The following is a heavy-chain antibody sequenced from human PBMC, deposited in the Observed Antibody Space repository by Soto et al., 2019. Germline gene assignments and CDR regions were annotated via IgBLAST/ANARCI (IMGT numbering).Heavy chain of an antibody. CDR1: GFTFTSSA. CDR3: AVITIFGVVIDGTELDY. D-gene: IGHD3-3*01. Sequence: VKVSCKASGFTFTSSAGRWVRQARGQRLEWIGWIVVGSGNTNYAQKFQERVTITRDMSTSTAYMELSSLRSEDTAVYYCAVITIFGVVIDGTELDYWGQGTLVTVSS. J-gene: IGHJ4*02. CDR2: IVVGSGNT. V-gene: IGHV1-58*01.